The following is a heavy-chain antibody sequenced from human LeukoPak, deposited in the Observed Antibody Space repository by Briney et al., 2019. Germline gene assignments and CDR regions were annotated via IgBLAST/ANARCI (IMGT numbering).Heavy chain of an antibody. CDR2: MNPNSGNT. V-gene: IGHV1-8*03. J-gene: IGHJ4*02. Sequence: ASVKVSCKASGYTFTSYDINRVRQATGQGLEWMGWMNPNSGNTGYAQKFQGRVTITRNTSISTAYMELSSLRSEDTAVYYCARVNGIAARMLGYWGQGTLVTVSS. CDR3: ARVNGIAARMLGY. D-gene: IGHD6-6*01. CDR1: GYTFTSYD.